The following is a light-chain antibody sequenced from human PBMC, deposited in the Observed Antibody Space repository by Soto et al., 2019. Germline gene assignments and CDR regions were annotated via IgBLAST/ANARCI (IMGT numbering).Light chain of an antibody. Sequence: DIQMTQSPSSLPASVGDRVTITCQASQNINNYLNWYQQKPGRAPKLLIYDASNLEAGVPSRFRGSGSGTDFTFTISRLQPDDIATYYCQQYEKLPAFGQGTRLENK. V-gene: IGKV1-33*01. CDR2: DAS. J-gene: IGKJ5*01. CDR3: QQYEKLPA. CDR1: QNINNY.